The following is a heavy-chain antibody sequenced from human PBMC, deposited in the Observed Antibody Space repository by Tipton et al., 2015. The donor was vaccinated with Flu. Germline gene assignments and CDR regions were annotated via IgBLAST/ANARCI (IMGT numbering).Heavy chain of an antibody. V-gene: IGHV4-39*01. CDR1: SGSIRSTNYF. Sequence: GLVKPSETLSLTYTVSSGSIRSTNYFCAWIRQPPGKRLELIGSIYPSGTTYYNPSLKSRVTISVDTSKGQFSLMLKSVTAADTAVYYCARLSYYDVDLKNFYFDYWGQGALVTVSS. D-gene: IGHD3-10*02. CDR3: ARLSYYDVDLKNFYFDY. CDR2: IYPSGTT. J-gene: IGHJ4*02.